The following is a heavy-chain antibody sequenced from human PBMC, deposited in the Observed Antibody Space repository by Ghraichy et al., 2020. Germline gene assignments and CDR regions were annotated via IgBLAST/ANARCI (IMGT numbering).Heavy chain of an antibody. D-gene: IGHD2-21*02. CDR2: IIPIFGTA. V-gene: IGHV1-69*13. J-gene: IGHJ6*02. CDR1: GGTFSSYA. Sequence: SVKVSCKASGGTFSSYAISWVRQAPGQGLEWMGGIIPIFGTANYAQKFQGRVTITADESTSTAYMELSSLRSEDTAVYYCARSAGPAEGGGDWGPAPRGVGMDVWGQGTTVTVSS. CDR3: ARSAGPAEGGGDWGPAPRGVGMDV.